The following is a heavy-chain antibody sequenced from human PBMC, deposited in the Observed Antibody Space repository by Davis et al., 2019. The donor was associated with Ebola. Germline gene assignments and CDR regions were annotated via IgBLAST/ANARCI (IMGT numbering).Heavy chain of an antibody. CDR3: ARGGGMLWWPPAY. Sequence: SETLSLTCAVYGGSFTAYFWSWIRQPPGKGLQWIGEINDSGSTNYNPSLKSRVTISLDTSKNQLSLNLTSVTAADTAVYYCARGGGMLWWPPAYWGQGTLVTVSS. CDR2: INDSGST. V-gene: IGHV4-34*01. J-gene: IGHJ4*02. CDR1: GGSFTAYF. D-gene: IGHD2-21*01.